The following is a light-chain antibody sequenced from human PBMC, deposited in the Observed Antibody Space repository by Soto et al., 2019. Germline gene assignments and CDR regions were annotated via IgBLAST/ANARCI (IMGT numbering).Light chain of an antibody. Sequence: DIPMTQSPSTLSASVGDRVTITCRASQSISSWLAWYQQKPGKAPKLLIYDASSLESGVPARFSGSGSGTEFTLTINSLQPDDFAAYYCQQYGAYSWTFGQGTKVEIK. CDR2: DAS. J-gene: IGKJ1*01. CDR1: QSISSW. CDR3: QQYGAYSWT. V-gene: IGKV1-5*01.